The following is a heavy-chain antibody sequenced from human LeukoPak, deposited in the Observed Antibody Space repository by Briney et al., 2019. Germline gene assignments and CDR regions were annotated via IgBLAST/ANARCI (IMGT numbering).Heavy chain of an antibody. CDR3: ARDPGYSSSWYLDY. J-gene: IGHJ4*02. D-gene: IGHD6-13*01. CDR1: GFTFNSYA. V-gene: IGHV3-30*01. Sequence: GRSLRLSCAASGFTFNSYALHWVRQAPGKGLEGVAVISYDGINTYYADSMKGRFTISRDNSKNTLYLQMNSLRTDDTAVYYCARDPGYSSSWYLDYWGQGTLVIVSS. CDR2: ISYDGINT.